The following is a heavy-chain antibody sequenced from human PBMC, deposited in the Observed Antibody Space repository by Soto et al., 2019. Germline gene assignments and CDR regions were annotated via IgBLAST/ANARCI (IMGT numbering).Heavy chain of an antibody. CDR3: ARDTGTVSPDFDY. CDR1: GFTFSNYG. D-gene: IGHD4-17*01. CDR2: IWFDGSKK. J-gene: IGHJ4*02. V-gene: IGHV3-33*01. Sequence: QVQLVESGGGVIQPGRSLRLSCAVSGFTFSNYGLHWVRQAPGKGLEWVAVIWFDGSKKYYADSVKGRFTISRDNSTNTLYLQMNSLTVEDTATYYCARDTGTVSPDFDYWGQGTLVTVSS.